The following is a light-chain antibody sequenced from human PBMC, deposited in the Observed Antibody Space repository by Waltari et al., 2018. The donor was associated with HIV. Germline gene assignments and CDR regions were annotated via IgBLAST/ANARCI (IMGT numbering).Light chain of an antibody. CDR1: TAPFTSGHS. CDR3: LLYYGGAHV. CDR2: STS. J-gene: IGLJ1*01. V-gene: IGLV7-43*01. Sequence: QTVVTQAPSLTVSAGGTVTPTLASSTAPFTSGHSPNWFQQKPGQAPGALIYSTSNKHSWTPARFSGSLLGGKAALTLSGVQPEDEAEYYCLLYYGGAHVFGTGTKVTVL.